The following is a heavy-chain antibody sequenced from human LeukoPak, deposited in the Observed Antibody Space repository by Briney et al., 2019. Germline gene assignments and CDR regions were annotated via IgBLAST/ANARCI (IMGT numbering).Heavy chain of an antibody. CDR2: INYGGST. J-gene: IGHJ3*01. V-gene: IGHV4-34*01. D-gene: IGHD6-19*01. Sequence: SETQSLTCALSEMSFRAYYWNWTRHSPGEGLEWIGEINYGGSTKYTPSLEGRGTILIDTSKNQLSLKLTSVTAADTAVYYCARGFPPGSGSRGSHAFDVWGQGTMVTVSS. CDR1: EMSFRAYY. CDR3: ARGFPPGSGSRGSHAFDV.